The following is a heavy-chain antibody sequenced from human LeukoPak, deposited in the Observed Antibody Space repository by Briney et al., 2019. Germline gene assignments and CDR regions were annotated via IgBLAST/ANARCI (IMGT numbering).Heavy chain of an antibody. CDR2: INHSGST. CDR3: ARSLNYYGSGSYSRPFVY. V-gene: IGHV4-34*01. D-gene: IGHD3-10*01. Sequence: SETLSLTCTVSGGSISSYYWSWIRQPPGKGLEWIGEINHSGSTNYNPSLKSRVTISVDTSKNQFSLKLSSVTAADTAVYYCARSLNYYGSGSYSRPFVYWGQGTLVTVSS. J-gene: IGHJ4*02. CDR1: GGSISSYY.